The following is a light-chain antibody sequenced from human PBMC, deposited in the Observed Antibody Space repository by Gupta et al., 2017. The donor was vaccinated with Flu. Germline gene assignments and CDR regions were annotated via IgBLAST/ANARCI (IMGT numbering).Light chain of an antibody. CDR3: QQYYNWPPWT. CDR1: QSVSSN. Sequence: DTLSVSPGERATLSCRASQSVSSNLAWYQQKPGQAPRLLIYGASTRATGIPARFSGSGSGTEFTLTISSLQSEDFAVYYCQQYYNWPPWTFGQGTKVEIK. J-gene: IGKJ1*01. CDR2: GAS. V-gene: IGKV3-15*01.